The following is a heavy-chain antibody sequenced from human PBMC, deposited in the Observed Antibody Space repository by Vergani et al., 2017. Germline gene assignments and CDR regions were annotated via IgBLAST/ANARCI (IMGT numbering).Heavy chain of an antibody. CDR2: IYYSGST. Sequence: QVQLQESGPGLVKPSGTLSLTCAVSGGSISSSNWWSWVRQPPGKGLEWIGYIYYSGSTNYNPSLKSRVTISVHTSKNQFSLKLSSVTAADTAVYYCARGYYYYYYGMDVWGQGTTVTVSS. J-gene: IGHJ6*02. CDR1: GGSISSSNW. CDR3: ARGYYYYYYGMDV. V-gene: IGHV4-4*02.